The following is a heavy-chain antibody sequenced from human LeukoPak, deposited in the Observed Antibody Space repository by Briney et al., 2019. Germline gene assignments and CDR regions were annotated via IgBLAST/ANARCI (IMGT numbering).Heavy chain of an antibody. Sequence: SETLSLTCTVSGGSISSNSYYWSWIRQPPGKGLEWIGYIYYSGSTNYNPSLKSRVTISVDTSKNQFSLKLSSVTAADTAVYYCAREGVAAAGAFDNWGQGTLVTVSA. CDR3: AREGVAAAGAFDN. CDR1: GGSISSNSYY. D-gene: IGHD6-13*01. J-gene: IGHJ4*02. V-gene: IGHV4-61*01. CDR2: IYYSGST.